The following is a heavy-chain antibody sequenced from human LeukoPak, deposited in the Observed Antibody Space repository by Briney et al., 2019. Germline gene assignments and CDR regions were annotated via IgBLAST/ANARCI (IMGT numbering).Heavy chain of an antibody. Sequence: PSQTLSLTCTVSGGSISSGDYYWSWIRQHPGKGLEWIGYIYYSGSTNYNPSLQSRVTMSVDKSKNQFSLKLRSVTAADTAVYYCARVYGATLSLLDYWGQGTLVTVSS. J-gene: IGHJ4*02. CDR1: GGSISSGDYY. CDR2: IYYSGST. CDR3: ARVYGATLSLLDY. V-gene: IGHV4-31*03. D-gene: IGHD4/OR15-4a*01.